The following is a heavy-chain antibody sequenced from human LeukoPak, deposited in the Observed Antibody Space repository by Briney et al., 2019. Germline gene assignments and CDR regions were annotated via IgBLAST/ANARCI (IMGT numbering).Heavy chain of an antibody. CDR3: ARDPSNTSGYYTYFDY. CDR2: ISAYNGDT. CDR1: GYTFNIYG. V-gene: IGHV1-18*01. D-gene: IGHD6-19*01. Sequence: ASVKVSCKASGYTFNIYGISWARQAPGQGLEWMGWISAYNGDTHYAQRFQGRLTLTIDASTGTAYMELRNLRSDDTAMYYCARDPSNTSGYYTYFDYWGQGTLVTVSS. J-gene: IGHJ4*02.